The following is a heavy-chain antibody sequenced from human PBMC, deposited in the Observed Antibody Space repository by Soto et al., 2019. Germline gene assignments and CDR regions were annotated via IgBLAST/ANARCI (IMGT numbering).Heavy chain of an antibody. J-gene: IGHJ6*02. CDR1: GYSFTSYW. V-gene: IGHV5-10-1*01. D-gene: IGHD4-17*01. Sequence: GESLKISCKGSGYSFTSYWISWVRQMPGKGLEWMGRIDPSDSYTNYSPSFQGHVTISADKSISTAYLQWSSLRSDDTAVYYCARAITTVTDYYYYGMDVWGQGTTVTVSS. CDR2: IDPSDSYT. CDR3: ARAITTVTDYYYYGMDV.